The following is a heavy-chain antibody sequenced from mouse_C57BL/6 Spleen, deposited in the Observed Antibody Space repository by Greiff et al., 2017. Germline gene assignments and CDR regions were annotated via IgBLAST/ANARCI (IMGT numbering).Heavy chain of an antibody. CDR3: TRYSNLAWFAY. Sequence: EVKLVESGEGLVKPGGSLKLSCAASGFTFSSYAMSWVRQTPEKRLEWVAYISSGGDYIYYADTVKGRFTISRDNARNTLYLQMSSLKSEDTAMYYCTRYSNLAWFAYWGQGTLVTVSA. CDR1: GFTFSSYA. D-gene: IGHD2-5*01. J-gene: IGHJ3*01. CDR2: ISSGGDYI. V-gene: IGHV5-9-1*02.